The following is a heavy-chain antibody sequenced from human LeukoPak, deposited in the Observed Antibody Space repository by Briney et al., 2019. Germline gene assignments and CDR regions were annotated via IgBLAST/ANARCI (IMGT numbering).Heavy chain of an antibody. CDR1: GESVSSKNGA. Sequence: SQTLSVTCDISGESVSSKNGAWNWIRQSPSRGLEWLGGTYYRSKWYTDYAVSMNGRITISPDTSKNQFSLQLNSVTPDDTAVYYCARDVGTSGWHTFDYWGQGTLVTVSS. V-gene: IGHV6-1*01. CDR2: TYYRSKWYT. D-gene: IGHD6-19*01. J-gene: IGHJ4*02. CDR3: ARDVGTSGWHTFDY.